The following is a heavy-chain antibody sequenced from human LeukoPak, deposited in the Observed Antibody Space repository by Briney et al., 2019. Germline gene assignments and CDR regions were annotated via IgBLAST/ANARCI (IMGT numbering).Heavy chain of an antibody. CDR1: SGSFSGYY. CDR2: INNSGSS. CDR3: ARAGGRDFHFDS. V-gene: IGHV4-34*01. Sequence: SETLSLTCAVYSGSFSGYYWNWIRQPPGKGLEWIGEINNSGSSNYNPSLKSRVTMSVDKSKNQFSLKLSSVTAADTAFYFCARAGGRDFHFDSWGQGTLVTVSS. J-gene: IGHJ4*02. D-gene: IGHD5-12*01.